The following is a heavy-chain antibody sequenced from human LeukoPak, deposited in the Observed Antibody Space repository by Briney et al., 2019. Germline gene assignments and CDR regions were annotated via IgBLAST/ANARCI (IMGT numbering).Heavy chain of an antibody. Sequence: SETLSRTCSVSGCSISSGSYYWSWIRQPAGKVLECIGRIYTSGCTNYNPAQKSRVTISVDTAKNKFSLKLSSVSAGDTAVYYCARDRVGTTLVGRRENYYYMDVWGKGTTVTVSS. J-gene: IGHJ6*03. D-gene: IGHD1-1*01. CDR2: IYTSGCT. V-gene: IGHV4-61*02. CDR1: GCSISSGSYY. CDR3: ARDRVGTTLVGRRENYYYMDV.